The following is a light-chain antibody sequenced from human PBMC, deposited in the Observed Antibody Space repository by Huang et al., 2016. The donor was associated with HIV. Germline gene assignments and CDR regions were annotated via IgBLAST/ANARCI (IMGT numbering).Light chain of an antibody. CDR1: QSVSSN. CDR3: QQYNNWPPEET. J-gene: IGKJ3*01. V-gene: IGKV3-15*01. CDR2: GAS. Sequence: EIIMTQSPVTLSVSPGERATLSCRASQSVSSNLAWYQQKPGQAPRLRIYGASVRATGIPPSFRGSGSGTEFTLTISSLRSEDFAVYYCQQYNNWPPEETFGPGTKVDFK.